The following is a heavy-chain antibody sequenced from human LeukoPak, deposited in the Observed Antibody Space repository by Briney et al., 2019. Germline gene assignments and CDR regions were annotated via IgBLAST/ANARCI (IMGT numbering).Heavy chain of an antibody. CDR3: ARDHGDTRFDY. CDR2: IYTSGST. V-gene: IGHV4-4*07. Sequence: PSETLSLTCTVSGDSISTYYWGWIRQPAGKGLEWIGRIYTSGSTNYNPSLKSRVIMSVDTSKNQFPLKLSSVTAADTAVYYCARDHGDTRFDYWGQGTLVIVSS. CDR1: GDSISTYY. D-gene: IGHD4-17*01. J-gene: IGHJ4*02.